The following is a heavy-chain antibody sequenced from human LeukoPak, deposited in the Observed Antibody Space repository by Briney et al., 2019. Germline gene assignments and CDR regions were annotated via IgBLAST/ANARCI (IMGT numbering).Heavy chain of an antibody. CDR1: GYTFNSYG. CDR2: INPSGGST. CDR3: ARDRCSSTSCKSLYYFDY. Sequence: GASVKVSCKASGYTFNSYGISWVRQAPGQGLEWMGIINPSGGSTSYAQKFQGRVTMTRDMSTSTVYMELSSLRSEDTAVYYCARDRCSSTSCKSLYYFDYWGQGTLVTVSS. J-gene: IGHJ4*02. V-gene: IGHV1-46*02. D-gene: IGHD2-2*01.